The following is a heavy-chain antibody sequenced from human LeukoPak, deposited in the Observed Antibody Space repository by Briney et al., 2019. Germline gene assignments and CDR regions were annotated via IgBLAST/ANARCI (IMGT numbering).Heavy chain of an antibody. CDR1: GFTFSSYV. V-gene: IGHV3-64D*06. D-gene: IGHD6-13*01. J-gene: IGHJ4*02. CDR3: VRPISSSWYYFHY. CDR2: ISSNGGST. Sequence: GGSLSFSCSASGFTFSSYVMYWVRQTPGKGLEYVSAISSNGGSTYYADSVKGRFTISRDDSKNTLYLQMSSLRAEDTAVYYFVRPISSSWYYFHYWGQGTLVTVSS.